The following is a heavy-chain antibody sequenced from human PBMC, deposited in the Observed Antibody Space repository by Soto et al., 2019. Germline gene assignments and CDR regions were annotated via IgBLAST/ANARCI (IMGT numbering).Heavy chain of an antibody. CDR1: GGTFSSYA. CDR3: ARAEHYSKYLSYYYGMDV. CDR2: IIPIFGTA. V-gene: IGHV1-69*13. Sequence: ASVKVSCKASGGTFSSYAISWVRQAPGQGLEWMGGIIPIFGTANYAQKFQGRVTITADESTSTAYMELSSLRSEDTAVYYCARAEHYSKYLSYYYGMDVWGHGTTVTVSS. D-gene: IGHD4-4*01. J-gene: IGHJ6*02.